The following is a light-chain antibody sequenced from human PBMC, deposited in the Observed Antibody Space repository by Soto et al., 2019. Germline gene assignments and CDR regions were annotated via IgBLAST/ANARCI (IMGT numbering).Light chain of an antibody. V-gene: IGLV2-14*03. J-gene: IGLJ1*01. CDR2: DVN. Sequence: QSALTQPASVSGSPGQSITISCTGTSSDIGSFTFVSWYQQHPGKVPKLMIFDVNRRPSGVSDRFSGSKSGNTASLTISGLQAEDERAHYCSSYTSSSTHVFGSGTKVTVL. CDR1: SSDIGSFTF. CDR3: SSYTSSSTHV.